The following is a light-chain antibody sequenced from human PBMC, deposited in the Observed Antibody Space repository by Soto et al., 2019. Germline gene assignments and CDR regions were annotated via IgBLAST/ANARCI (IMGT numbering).Light chain of an antibody. CDR1: QSVSSSY. J-gene: IGKJ1*01. Sequence: PGERATLSCRASQSVSSSYLVWYQQKTGQAPRLLIYSASTRATGIPDRFSGSVSGTDFTLTISRLEPDDFAVYYCQQYVTSPWAFGQGTKVAIE. V-gene: IGKV3-20*01. CDR2: SAS. CDR3: QQYVTSPWA.